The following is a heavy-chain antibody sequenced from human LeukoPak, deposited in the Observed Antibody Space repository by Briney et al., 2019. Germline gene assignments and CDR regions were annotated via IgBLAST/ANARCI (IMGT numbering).Heavy chain of an antibody. CDR1: GGSISSDY. D-gene: IGHD3-22*01. J-gene: IGHJ4*02. CDR2: IHYSGST. Sequence: PSETLSLTCTVSGGSISSDYWSWIRQPPGKGLEWIGYIHYSGSTNYNPSLKSRVTISVDTSKHQFSLKLSPVTAADTAVYYCARQSSGCYDYWGQGTLVTVSS. CDR3: ARQSSGCYDY. V-gene: IGHV4-59*08.